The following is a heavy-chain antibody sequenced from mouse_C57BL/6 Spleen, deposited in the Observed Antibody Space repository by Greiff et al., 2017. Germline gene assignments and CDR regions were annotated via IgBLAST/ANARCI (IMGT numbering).Heavy chain of an antibody. CDR2: IYPGDGDT. CDR3: AGSHDGYYDY. V-gene: IGHV1-82*01. CDR1: GYAFSSSW. D-gene: IGHD2-3*01. Sequence: QVQLQQSGPELVKPGASVKISCKASGYAFSSSWMNWVKQRPGKGLEWIGRIYPGDGDTNYNGKFKGQATLTADKSSSTAYMQLSRLTSEAAAVYFCAGSHDGYYDYWGQGTTLTVSS. J-gene: IGHJ2*01.